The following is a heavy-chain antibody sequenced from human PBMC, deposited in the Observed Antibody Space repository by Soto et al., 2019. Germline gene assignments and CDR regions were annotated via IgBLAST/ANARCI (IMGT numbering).Heavy chain of an antibody. Sequence: QVQLVESGGGVVQPGRSLRLSCAASGFTFSSYAMHWVRQAPGKGLEWVAVISYDGSNKYYADSVKGRFTISRDNSKNTLYLQMNSLRAEDTAVYYCAKGTAAAGQFDYSGQGTLVTVSS. V-gene: IGHV3-30*18. CDR2: ISYDGSNK. CDR1: GFTFSSYA. D-gene: IGHD6-13*01. J-gene: IGHJ4*02. CDR3: AKGTAAAGQFDY.